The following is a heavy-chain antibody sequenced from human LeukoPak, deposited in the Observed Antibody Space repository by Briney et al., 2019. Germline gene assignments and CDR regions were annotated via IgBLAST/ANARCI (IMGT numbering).Heavy chain of an antibody. Sequence: GSLRLSCAASGFTFSSYDMHWVRQATGKGLEWVSAIGTAGDTYYPGSVKGRFTISRENAKNSLYLQMNSLRAEDTAVYYCARVQGPNSSGYPNAFDIWGQGTMVTVSS. CDR1: GFTFSSYD. V-gene: IGHV3-13*01. J-gene: IGHJ3*02. CDR2: IGTAGDT. D-gene: IGHD3-22*01. CDR3: ARVQGPNSSGYPNAFDI.